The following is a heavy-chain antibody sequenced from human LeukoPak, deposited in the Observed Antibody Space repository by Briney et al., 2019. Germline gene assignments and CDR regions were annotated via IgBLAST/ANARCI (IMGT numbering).Heavy chain of an antibody. CDR2: IYYSGST. J-gene: IGHJ5*02. CDR1: GGSTSSGGYY. D-gene: IGHD2-8*01. Sequence: PSETLSLTCTVSGGSTSSGGYYWSWIRQHPGKGLEWIGYIYYSGSTNYNPSLKSRVTISVDTSKNQFSLKLSSVTAADTAVYYCARGLSGCTNGVCYRPRANWFDPWGQGTLVTVSS. CDR3: ARGLSGCTNGVCYRPRANWFDP. V-gene: IGHV4-31*03.